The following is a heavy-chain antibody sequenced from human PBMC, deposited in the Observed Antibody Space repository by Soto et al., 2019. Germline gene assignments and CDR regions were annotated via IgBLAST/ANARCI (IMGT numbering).Heavy chain of an antibody. D-gene: IGHD2-15*01. CDR3: ARGKGGILNAFDI. J-gene: IGHJ3*02. V-gene: IGHV3-64*02. CDR1: GFTFSSYA. Sequence: GGSLRLSCAASGFTFSSYAMHWVRQAPGKGLEYVSAISSNGGSTYYADSVKGRFTISRDNSKNTLYLQMGSLRAEDMAVYYCARGKGGILNAFDIWGQGTMVTVSS. CDR2: ISSNGGST.